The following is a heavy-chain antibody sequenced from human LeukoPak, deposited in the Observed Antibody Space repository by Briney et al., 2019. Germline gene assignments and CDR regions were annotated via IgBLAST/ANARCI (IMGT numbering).Heavy chain of an antibody. CDR3: ARDVHGDYGSGWFDP. V-gene: IGHV1-69*05. CDR1: GGTFNNSA. D-gene: IGHD4-17*01. Sequence: ASVKVSCKTSGGTFNNSATSWVRQAPGQGLEWLGGIMPLFGTAGYAQKFQGRVTITKDESTRTVYLELTSLTSDDTAVYYCARDVHGDYGSGWFDPWGQGTLVSVSS. J-gene: IGHJ5*02. CDR2: IMPLFGTA.